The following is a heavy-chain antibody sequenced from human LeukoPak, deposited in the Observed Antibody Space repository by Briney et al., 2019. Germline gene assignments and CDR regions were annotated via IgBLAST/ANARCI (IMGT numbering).Heavy chain of an antibody. Sequence: GESLKISCKVSGYSFTSYWIGWVRQMPGKGMEWMGIIYPGDSDTRYSPSFQGQVTISADKSISTAYLQWSSLKASDTAMYYCARRSYYDFWSGYYTAYFDYWGQGTLVTVSS. J-gene: IGHJ4*02. D-gene: IGHD3-3*01. V-gene: IGHV5-51*01. CDR3: ARRSYYDFWSGYYTAYFDY. CDR1: GYSFTSYW. CDR2: IYPGDSDT.